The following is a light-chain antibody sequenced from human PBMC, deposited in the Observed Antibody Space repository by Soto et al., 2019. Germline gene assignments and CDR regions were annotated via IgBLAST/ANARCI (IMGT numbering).Light chain of an antibody. Sequence: SVLAQPPSASGSPGQSVTLSCTGTSSDVGGYNSVSWYQQYPGKAPKLMIYDVSKRPSGVPDRFSGSKSDNTASLTVSGLQAEDEADYYCCSFAGINNLVFGTGTKVTVL. J-gene: IGLJ1*01. CDR1: SSDVGGYNS. CDR3: CSFAGINNLV. V-gene: IGLV2-8*01. CDR2: DVS.